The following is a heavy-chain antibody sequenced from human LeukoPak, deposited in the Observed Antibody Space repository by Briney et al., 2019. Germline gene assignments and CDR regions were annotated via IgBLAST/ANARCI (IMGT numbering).Heavy chain of an antibody. Sequence: HTGGSLRLSCAASGFTFSSYAMHWVRQAPGKGLEWVAVISYDGSNKYYADSVKGRFTISRDNSKSTLYLQMNSLRAEDTAVYYCATGRTVTTYSSMDYWGQGTLVTVSS. D-gene: IGHD4-17*01. V-gene: IGHV3-30-3*01. CDR3: ATGRTVTTYSSMDY. CDR2: ISYDGSNK. CDR1: GFTFSSYA. J-gene: IGHJ4*02.